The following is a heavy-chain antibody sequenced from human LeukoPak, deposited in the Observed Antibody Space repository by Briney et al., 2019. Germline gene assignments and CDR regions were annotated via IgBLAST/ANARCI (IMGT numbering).Heavy chain of an antibody. CDR2: ISGSGGST. CDR3: ARDHMGRIGKADYYYMDV. V-gene: IGHV3-23*01. D-gene: IGHD3-10*01. J-gene: IGHJ6*03. CDR1: GFTFSSYA. Sequence: PGGSLRLSCAASGFTFSSYAMSWVRQAPGKGLEWVSAISGSGGSTYYADSVKGRFTISRDNSKNTLYLQMNSLRAEDTAVYYCARDHMGRIGKADYYYMDVWGKGTTVTVSS.